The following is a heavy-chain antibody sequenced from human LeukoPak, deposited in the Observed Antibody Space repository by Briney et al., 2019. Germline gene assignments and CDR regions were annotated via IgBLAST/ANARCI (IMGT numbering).Heavy chain of an antibody. CDR1: GGSITSGSYY. Sequence: SQTLSLTCTVSGGSITSGSYYWSWIRQPAGKGLEWIGRIYSSGNTNYNPSLKSRVTISVDMSKSQFSLKLSSVTAADTAVYYCARGDWQYSNNWSNWFDPWGQGTLVTVSS. CDR2: IYSSGNT. CDR3: ARGDWQYSNNWSNWFDP. V-gene: IGHV4-61*02. D-gene: IGHD6-13*01. J-gene: IGHJ5*02.